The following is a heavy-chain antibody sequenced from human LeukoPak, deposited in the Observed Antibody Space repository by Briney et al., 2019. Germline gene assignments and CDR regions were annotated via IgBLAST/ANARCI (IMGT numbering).Heavy chain of an antibody. D-gene: IGHD6-13*01. CDR2: MNPNSGNT. CDR3: ARGRSSSWYLDY. Sequence: ASVKVSCKASGYTFTSYDINWVRQATGQGLEWMGWMNPNSGNTGYAQKFQGRVTITRNTSISTAYMELSSPRSEDTAVYYCARGRSSSWYLDYWGQGTLVTVSS. J-gene: IGHJ4*02. V-gene: IGHV1-8*03. CDR1: GYTFTSYD.